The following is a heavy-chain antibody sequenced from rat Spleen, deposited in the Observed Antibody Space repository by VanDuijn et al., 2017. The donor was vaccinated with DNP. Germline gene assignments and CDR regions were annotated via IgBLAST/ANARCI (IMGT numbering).Heavy chain of an antibody. D-gene: IGHD5-1*01. CDR2: ITSSGGST. CDR1: GFTFNNYW. Sequence: EVQLVESGGDLVQPGRSLKLSCVASGFTFNNYWMTWIRQVPGKGLEWVASITSSGGSTYYPDSVKGRFTISRDNAKNTLYLQMNSLRSEDTATYYCARAGSSGFDYWGQGVMVTVSS. CDR3: ARAGSSGFDY. J-gene: IGHJ2*01. V-gene: IGHV5-31*01.